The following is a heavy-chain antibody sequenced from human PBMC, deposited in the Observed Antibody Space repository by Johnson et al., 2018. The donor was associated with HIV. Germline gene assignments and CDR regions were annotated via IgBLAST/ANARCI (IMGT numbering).Heavy chain of an antibody. CDR1: GFTFSSYG. J-gene: IGHJ3*02. Sequence: EVQLVESGGGLVQPGGSLRLSCAASGFTFSSYGMNWVRQGPGKGLEWVSGINWNGGSTGYADSVKGRFTISRDNAKNSLYLQMTSLRAEDTVVYYCARDRLWFGESDAFDIWGQGTMVTVSS. CDR2: INWNGGST. CDR3: ARDRLWFGESDAFDI. D-gene: IGHD3-10*01. V-gene: IGHV3-20*04.